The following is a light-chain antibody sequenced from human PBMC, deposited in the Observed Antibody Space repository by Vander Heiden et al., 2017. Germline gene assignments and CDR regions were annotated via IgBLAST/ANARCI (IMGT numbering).Light chain of an antibody. CDR2: DAS. Sequence: AIQLTQSPSSLSASVGDRVTITCRARQGISSGLAWYKQKPGKAPDLLIYDASSLESGVPSRFSGSGSGTDFTLTISSLQPEDFATYFCQQFDNYPWTFGQGTKVESK. V-gene: IGKV1D-13*01. J-gene: IGKJ1*01. CDR3: QQFDNYPWT. CDR1: QGISSG.